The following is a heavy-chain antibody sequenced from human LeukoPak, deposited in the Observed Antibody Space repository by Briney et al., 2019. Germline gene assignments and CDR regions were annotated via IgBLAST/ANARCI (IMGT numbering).Heavy chain of an antibody. CDR2: IKQGGSEK. D-gene: IGHD3-22*01. Sequence: GGSLRLSCAASGFTFSSYWMSWVRQAPGKGLEWVANIKQGGSEKYYVDSVKGRFTISRDNAKNSLYLQMNSLRAEDTAVYYCARLSPPPDTYYYDSSGFPQSGWFDPWGQGTLVTVSS. J-gene: IGHJ5*02. CDR3: ARLSPPPDTYYYDSSGFPQSGWFDP. V-gene: IGHV3-7*01. CDR1: GFTFSSYW.